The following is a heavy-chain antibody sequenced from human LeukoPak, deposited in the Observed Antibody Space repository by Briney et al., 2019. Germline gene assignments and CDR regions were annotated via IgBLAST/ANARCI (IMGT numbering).Heavy chain of an antibody. D-gene: IGHD2-2*01. CDR2: MNPNSGNT. V-gene: IGHV1-8*01. CDR1: GYTFTSYD. CDR3: ARGYCSSTSCPPRY. Sequence: ASVKVSCKASGYTFTSYDINWVRQATGQGLEWMGWMNPNSGNTGYAQKFQGRVTMTRNTSISTAYMELSSLRSEDMAVYYCARGYCSSTSCPPRYWGQGTLVTVSS. J-gene: IGHJ4*02.